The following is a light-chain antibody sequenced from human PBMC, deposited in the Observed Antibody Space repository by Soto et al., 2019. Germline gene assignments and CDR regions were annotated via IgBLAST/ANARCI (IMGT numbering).Light chain of an antibody. CDR1: QSISTN. J-gene: IGKJ2*01. Sequence: DIPMTQSPSSLSASVGDRVTITCRASQSISTNLNWYQQKPGKAPRLLIYTASTFQSGVPSSFSGSGSGTDFTLTINSLQPEDFATYYCQQSHSIPYTFGQGTKLEIK. CDR3: QQSHSIPYT. CDR2: TAS. V-gene: IGKV1-39*01.